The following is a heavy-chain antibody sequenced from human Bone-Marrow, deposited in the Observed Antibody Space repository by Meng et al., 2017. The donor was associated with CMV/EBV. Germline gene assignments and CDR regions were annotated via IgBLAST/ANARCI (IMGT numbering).Heavy chain of an antibody. D-gene: IGHD5-18*01. CDR3: ARVGYSYGYTFHY. V-gene: IGHV4-34*01. Sequence: ESLKISCAVYGGSFSGYYWSWIRQPPGKGLEWIGEINHSGSTNYNPSLKSRVTISVDTSKNQFSLKLSSVTAADTAVYYCARVGYSYGYTFHYWGQGTLVTVSS. CDR1: GGSFSGYY. J-gene: IGHJ4*02. CDR2: INHSGST.